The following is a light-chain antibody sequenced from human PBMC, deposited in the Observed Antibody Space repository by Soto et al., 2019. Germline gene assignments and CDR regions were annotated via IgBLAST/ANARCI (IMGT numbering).Light chain of an antibody. CDR1: QDISSY. J-gene: IGKJ3*01. CDR2: GAS. CDR3: QQLFIYPPT. V-gene: IGKV1-9*01. Sequence: DIQLTQSPSFLSASVGDRVTITCRASQDISSYLAWYQQKPGKAPQLLIYGASTLQSGVPSRFSGSGSGTHFTLTVSSLQPEDFATYYCQQLFIYPPTFGPGTKVDIK.